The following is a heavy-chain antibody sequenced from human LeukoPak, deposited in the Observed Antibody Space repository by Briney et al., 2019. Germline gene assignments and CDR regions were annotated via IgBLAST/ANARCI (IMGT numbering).Heavy chain of an antibody. CDR1: GFTFSSYA. CDR2: ISSNGGST. V-gene: IGHV3-64D*06. CDR3: VKDRGWFGGLLPFDY. Sequence: PGGSLRLSCSASGFTFSSYAMHWVRQAPGKGLEYVSAISSNGGSTYYADSVKGRFTISRDNSKNTLYLQMSSLRAEDTAVYYCVKDRGWFGGLLPFDYWGQGTLVTVSS. D-gene: IGHD3-10*01. J-gene: IGHJ4*02.